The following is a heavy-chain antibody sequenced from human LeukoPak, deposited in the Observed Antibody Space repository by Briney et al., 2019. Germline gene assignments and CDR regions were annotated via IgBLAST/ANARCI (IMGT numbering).Heavy chain of an antibody. Sequence: ASVKVSCKASGYTFTGYYMHWVRQAPGQGLEWMGWINPNSGGTNYAQKFQGRVTMTRDTSISTAYMELSRLRSDDTAVYYCARDPPLLWFGELSLGPFDYWGQGTLVTVSS. V-gene: IGHV1-2*02. CDR1: GYTFTGYY. D-gene: IGHD3-10*01. J-gene: IGHJ4*02. CDR3: ARDPPLLWFGELSLGPFDY. CDR2: INPNSGGT.